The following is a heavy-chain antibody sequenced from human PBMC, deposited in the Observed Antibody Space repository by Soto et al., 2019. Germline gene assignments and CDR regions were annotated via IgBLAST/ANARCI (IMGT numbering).Heavy chain of an antibody. D-gene: IGHD1-1*01. Sequence: QVHLVQSGAEVKKPGASVKVSCKASGYTFTSSGINWVRMAHGQGLEWMGWSSAHYGNTDYAQKLQGRVIVTRDTSTSTAYMELRSLRSDDTAVYYCARGRYGDYWGQGALVTVSS. CDR3: ARGRYGDY. CDR1: GYTFTSSG. CDR2: SSAHYGNT. V-gene: IGHV1-18*01. J-gene: IGHJ4*02.